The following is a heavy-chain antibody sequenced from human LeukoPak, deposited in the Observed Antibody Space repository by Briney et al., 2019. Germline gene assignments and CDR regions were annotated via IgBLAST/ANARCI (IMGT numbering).Heavy chain of an antibody. Sequence: GASVTVSCKASGYTFTSNYIHWARQAPGQGLEWMGMIYPRDGSTSYAQKFQGRVTVTRDTSTSTVHMELSGLRSEDTAVYYCARDQEGFDYWGQGTRVTVSA. V-gene: IGHV1-46*01. CDR1: GYTFTSNY. CDR3: ARDQEGFDY. J-gene: IGHJ4*02. CDR2: IYPRDGST.